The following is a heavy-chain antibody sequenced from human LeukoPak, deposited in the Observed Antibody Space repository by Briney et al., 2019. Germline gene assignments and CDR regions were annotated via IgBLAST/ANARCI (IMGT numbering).Heavy chain of an antibody. J-gene: IGHJ4*02. Sequence: GGSLRLSCSASGFTFSDYDMNWVRQAPGKGLEWVSSISYLSSHVYYGDSVKGRFSISRDNAKNSLCLQMNSLGAEDTAIYYCGRAFPPLRTSSAGDLWGQGILVTVSS. D-gene: IGHD3-16*01. CDR2: ISYLSSHV. CDR1: GFTFSDYD. V-gene: IGHV3-21*01. CDR3: GRAFPPLRTSSAGDL.